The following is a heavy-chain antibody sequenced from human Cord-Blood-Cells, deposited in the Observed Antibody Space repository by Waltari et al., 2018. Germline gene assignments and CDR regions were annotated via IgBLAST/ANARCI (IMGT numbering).Heavy chain of an antibody. D-gene: IGHD2-2*01. CDR1: VGSFSGYY. Sequence: QVQLQQWGAGLLKPSETLSLTCAVYVGSFSGYYCIWIRPPSGKGLEWIGEINHSGSTNYNPSLKSRVTISVDTSKYQFSLKLSSVTAADTAVYYCARGLIVVVPAAASRSGWYFDLWGRGTLVTVSS. CDR2: INHSGST. J-gene: IGHJ2*01. CDR3: ARGLIVVVPAAASRSGWYFDL. V-gene: IGHV4-34*01.